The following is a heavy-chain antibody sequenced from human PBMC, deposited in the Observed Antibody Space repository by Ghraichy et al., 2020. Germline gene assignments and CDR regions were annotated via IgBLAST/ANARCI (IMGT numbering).Heavy chain of an antibody. D-gene: IGHD3-10*01. V-gene: IGHV3-74*01. Sequence: GGSLRLSCAPSGFTFSSYWMPWVRPGPGKGLVWVSGINSDGISTNYADSVKGRFTISRDNAKNTLYLHMNGLRGEDTAVYYCATSMSGVMDVWGHGTTVTVSS. CDR3: ATSMSGVMDV. CDR2: INSDGIST. J-gene: IGHJ6*02. CDR1: GFTFSSYW.